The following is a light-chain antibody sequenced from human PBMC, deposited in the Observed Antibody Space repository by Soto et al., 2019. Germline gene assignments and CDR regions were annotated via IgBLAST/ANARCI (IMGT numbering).Light chain of an antibody. V-gene: IGLV1-36*01. CDR3: AAWDDSLTGQV. Sequence: QSVLTQPPSVSAAPRQRVTISCSGSSSNIGNNAVNWYQQLPGKAPKLLIHFDDRVASGVSDRFSGSKSGTSASLAISGLLSEDEADYYCAAWDDSLTGQVFGGGTQLTVL. CDR1: SSNIGNNA. J-gene: IGLJ3*02. CDR2: FDD.